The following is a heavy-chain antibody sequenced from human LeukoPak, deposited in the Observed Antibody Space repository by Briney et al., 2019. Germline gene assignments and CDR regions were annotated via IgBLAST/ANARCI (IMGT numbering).Heavy chain of an antibody. J-gene: IGHJ4*02. V-gene: IGHV3-33*05. Sequence: GSLRLSCAASGFIFSHYGMHWVRQAPGKGLEWVAVIQNDASTENFADSVKGRFTISRDNSKNTVFLQMDSLRVEDTAVYYCARELSQIVWGGLDYGGQGTLVSVSS. CDR3: ARELSQIVWGGLDY. CDR1: GFIFSHYG. CDR2: IQNDASTE. D-gene: IGHD2-21*01.